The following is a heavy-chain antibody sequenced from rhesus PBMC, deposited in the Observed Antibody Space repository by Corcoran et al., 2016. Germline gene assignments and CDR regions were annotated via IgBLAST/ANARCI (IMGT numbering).Heavy chain of an antibody. V-gene: IGHV4S14*01. CDR3: ARVGSSWSEWDTVGTEWYFDL. D-gene: IGHD5-42*01. J-gene: IGHJ2*01. CDR1: GYSISSGYY. CDR2: IYGSGGSN. Sequence: QVQLQESGPGLVKPSETLSLTCAVSGYSISSGYYWGWIRQPPGKGLEWIGSIYGSGGSNYLNPSPKSRVTLSVDTSTNQFSLKLSSVTAADTAVYYCARVGSSWSEWDTVGTEWYFDLWGPGTPITISS.